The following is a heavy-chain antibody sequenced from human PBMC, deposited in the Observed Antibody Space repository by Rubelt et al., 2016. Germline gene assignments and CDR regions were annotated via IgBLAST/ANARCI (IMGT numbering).Heavy chain of an antibody. CDR3: ARLRGSPQGAAFDI. J-gene: IGHJ3*02. V-gene: IGHV5-51*01. Sequence: EVQLVQSGAEVKKPGESLKISCKGSGYSFTTYWIGWVRQMPGKGLECMGNIYPGDSDTRYSPSIQGQVTIPANKSTSTAYLRWSSLKASDTAMYYCARLRGSPQGAAFDIWGQGTMVTVSS. CDR1: GYSFTTYW. CDR2: IYPGDSDT. D-gene: IGHD1-26*01.